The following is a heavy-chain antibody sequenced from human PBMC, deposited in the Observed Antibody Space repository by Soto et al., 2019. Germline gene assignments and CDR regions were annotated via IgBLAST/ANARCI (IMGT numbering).Heavy chain of an antibody. Sequence: QGQLVQSGAEVKKPGASVKVSCTASGNTFPNFGVTWVRQSPGQGREWMGWISAYTDDPNYAQKFQGRVTMTIDTSTSTAYLDLRSLTSDDTAVYYCARVIPGSEACFDPGGQGTRVTVSS. CDR2: ISAYTDDP. J-gene: IGHJ5*02. V-gene: IGHV1-18*01. CDR3: ARVIPGSEACFDP. CDR1: GNTFPNFG. D-gene: IGHD2-2*01.